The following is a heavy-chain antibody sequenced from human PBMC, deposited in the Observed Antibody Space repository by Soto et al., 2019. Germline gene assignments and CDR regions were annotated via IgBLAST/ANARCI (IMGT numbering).Heavy chain of an antibody. Sequence: SETLSLTCTVSGGSITSGSYYWGWIRQPPGEGLEWIASIYYSGNIYYNPSLKSRVTMSVDTSKNQFSLKVRSVTAADTAVYYCARLLYYSRGYYYFDYLGQGILVTVSS. J-gene: IGHJ4*02. CDR2: IYYSGNI. V-gene: IGHV4-39*01. CDR3: ARLLYYSRGYYYFDY. D-gene: IGHD3-22*01. CDR1: GGSITSGSYY.